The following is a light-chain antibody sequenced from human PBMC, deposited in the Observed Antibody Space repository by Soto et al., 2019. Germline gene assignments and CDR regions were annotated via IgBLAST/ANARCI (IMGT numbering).Light chain of an antibody. CDR1: QSFSSSS. CDR2: GAS. Sequence: EIVLTQSPGTLSLSPGERATLSCRASQSFSSSSLAWYQQKPGRAPRLLIYGASSRATGIPDRFSGSGSGTDFTLTISRLEPEDFAVYYCQQYGSSTYTFGQGTKLEIK. V-gene: IGKV3-20*01. J-gene: IGKJ2*01. CDR3: QQYGSSTYT.